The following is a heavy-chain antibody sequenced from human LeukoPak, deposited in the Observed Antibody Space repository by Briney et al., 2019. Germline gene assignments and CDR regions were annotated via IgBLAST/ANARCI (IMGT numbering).Heavy chain of an antibody. D-gene: IGHD2-15*01. J-gene: IGHJ1*01. Sequence: ASVKVSCKASGYTFTSYATHWVRQAPGQRLEWMGWINAGNGNTKYSQKFQGRVTITRDTSASTAYMELSSLRSEDTAVYYCARSRGVVAAASFQHWGQGTLVTVSS. CDR1: GYTFTSYA. CDR3: ARSRGVVAAASFQH. V-gene: IGHV1-3*01. CDR2: INAGNGNT.